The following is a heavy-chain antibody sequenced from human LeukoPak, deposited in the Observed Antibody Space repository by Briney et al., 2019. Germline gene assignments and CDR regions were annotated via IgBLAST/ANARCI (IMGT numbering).Heavy chain of an antibody. V-gene: IGHV3-7*03. Sequence: GGSLRLSCAASGFTFSSYWMSWVRQAPGKGLEWVANIKQDGSEKYYVDSVKGRFTISRDNAKNSLYLQMNSLRAEDTAVYYCAKDRTATPTMRFQHWGQGTLVTVSS. D-gene: IGHD2-15*01. CDR1: GFTFSSYW. CDR2: IKQDGSEK. J-gene: IGHJ1*01. CDR3: AKDRTATPTMRFQH.